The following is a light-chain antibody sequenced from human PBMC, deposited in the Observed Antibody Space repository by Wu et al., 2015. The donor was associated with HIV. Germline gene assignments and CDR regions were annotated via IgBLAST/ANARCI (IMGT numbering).Light chain of an antibody. CDR3: QQYGSPGT. CDR2: AAS. J-gene: IGKJ4*01. V-gene: IGKV1-27*01. CDR1: QGISNF. Sequence: DIQMTQSPSSLSASVGDRVTITCRASQGISNFLAWYQQKPGKPPKVLIYAASTLQSGVPSRFSGSGSGTDFTLTISSLQPEDFAVYYCQQYGSPGTFGGGTKVEIK.